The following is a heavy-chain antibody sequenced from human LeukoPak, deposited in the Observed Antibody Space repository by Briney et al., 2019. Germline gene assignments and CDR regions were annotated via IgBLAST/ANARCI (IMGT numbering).Heavy chain of an antibody. Sequence: PGGSLRLSCVASGFTFSDYYMSWIRQAPGKGLVWVSRIDTDGSSTAYADSVRGRFTISRDNARNTLYLQMNSLRAEDTAVYYCISSSPSFDYWGQGTLVTVSS. CDR1: GFTFSDYY. CDR3: ISSSPSFDY. V-gene: IGHV3-74*03. CDR2: IDTDGSST. J-gene: IGHJ4*02.